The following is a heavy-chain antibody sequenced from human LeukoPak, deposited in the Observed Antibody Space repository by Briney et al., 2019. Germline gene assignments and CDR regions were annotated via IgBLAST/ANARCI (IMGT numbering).Heavy chain of an antibody. Sequence: GGSLRLSCAASGFTFSTYAMSWVRQAPGKGLEWVSAISGSGGSTYYADSVKGRFTISRDNSKNTLYLQMNGLRAEDTAIYYCARSARLMKGVVEVTALDDWGQGTLVTVSS. CDR3: ARSARLMKGVVEVTALDD. J-gene: IGHJ4*02. CDR1: GFTFSTYA. CDR2: ISGSGGST. V-gene: IGHV3-23*01. D-gene: IGHD3-3*01.